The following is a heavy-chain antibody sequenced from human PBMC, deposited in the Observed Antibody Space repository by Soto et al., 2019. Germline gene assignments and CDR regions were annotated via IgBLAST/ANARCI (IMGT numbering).Heavy chain of an antibody. D-gene: IGHD6-19*01. J-gene: IGHJ4*02. CDR1: GFTFSSYW. Sequence: GGSLRLSCAASGFTFSSYWMSWVRQAPGKGLEWVANIKQDGSEKYYVDSVKGRFTISRDNAKNSLYLQMNSLRAEDTAVYYCARDLSGIAVAGPSDYWGQGTLVTVSS. CDR2: IKQDGSEK. V-gene: IGHV3-7*01. CDR3: ARDLSGIAVAGPSDY.